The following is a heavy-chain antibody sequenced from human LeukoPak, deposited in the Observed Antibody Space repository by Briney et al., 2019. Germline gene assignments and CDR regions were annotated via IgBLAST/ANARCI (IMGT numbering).Heavy chain of an antibody. Sequence: PGGSLRLSCAASGFTFSSYGMHWVRQAPGKGLEWVAVISYDGSNKYYADSVKGRFTISRDNSKNTLYLQMNSLRAEDTAVYYCANENYDSSVPHLYYYYGMDVWGQGTTVTVSS. D-gene: IGHD3-22*01. J-gene: IGHJ6*02. V-gene: IGHV3-30*18. CDR2: ISYDGSNK. CDR3: ANENYDSSVPHLYYYYGMDV. CDR1: GFTFSSYG.